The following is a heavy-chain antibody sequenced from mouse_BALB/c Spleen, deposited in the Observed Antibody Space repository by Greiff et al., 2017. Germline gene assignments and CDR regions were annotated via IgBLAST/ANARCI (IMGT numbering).Heavy chain of an antibody. CDR2: INPSPGYT. CDR1: GYTFTSYW. V-gene: IGHV1S81*02. Sequence: QVQLQQPGAELVKPGASVKLSCKASGYTFTSYWMHWVKQRPGQGLEWIGEINPSPGYTEYNQKFKDKATVTADKSSSTAYMQLSSLTSEDSAVYYCARGGRYYGGRFAYWGQGTLVTVSA. D-gene: IGHD1-1*01. CDR3: ARGGRYYGGRFAY. J-gene: IGHJ3*01.